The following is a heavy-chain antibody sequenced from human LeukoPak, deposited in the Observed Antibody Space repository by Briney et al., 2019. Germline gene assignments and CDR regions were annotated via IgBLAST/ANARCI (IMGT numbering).Heavy chain of an antibody. CDR3: TTDAFYGGYGHYFDY. CDR1: GFTFSNAW. D-gene: IGHD4-17*01. CDR2: IKSKTDGGTT. J-gene: IGHJ4*02. V-gene: IGHV3-15*01. Sequence: GGSLRLSCAASGFTFSNAWMSWVRQAPGKGLEWVGRIKSKTDGGTTDYAAPVKGRFTISRDDSKNTLYLQMNSLKTEDTAVYYCTTDAFYGGYGHYFDYWGQGTLVTVSS.